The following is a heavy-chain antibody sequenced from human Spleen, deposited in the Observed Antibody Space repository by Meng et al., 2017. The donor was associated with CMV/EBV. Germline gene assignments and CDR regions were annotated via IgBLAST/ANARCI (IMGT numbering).Heavy chain of an antibody. D-gene: IGHD1-26*01. CDR1: GGTFGDYT. V-gene: IGHV1-18*01. Sequence: ASVKVSCKASGGTFGDYTFSWVRQAPGQGLEWMGWISAYNGNTNYTQKLQGRVTMTTDTSTSTAYMELRSLRSDDTAVYWCARDVARYFDAFDIWGQGTMVTVSS. J-gene: IGHJ3*02. CDR2: ISAYNGNT. CDR3: ARDVARYFDAFDI.